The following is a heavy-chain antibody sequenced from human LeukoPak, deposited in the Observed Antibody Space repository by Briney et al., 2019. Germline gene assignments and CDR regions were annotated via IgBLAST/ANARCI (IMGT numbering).Heavy chain of an antibody. CDR3: ARGAPVDY. CDR2: IIPILGLA. CDR1: GGTFNSYS. Sequence: SVKVSCKASGGTFNSYSISWVRQAPGQGLEWMGRIIPILGLANYAQKFQDRVTITADKSTSTAYMELSSLRSEDTALYYCARGAPVDYWGQGTLVTVSS. J-gene: IGHJ4*02. V-gene: IGHV1-69*04.